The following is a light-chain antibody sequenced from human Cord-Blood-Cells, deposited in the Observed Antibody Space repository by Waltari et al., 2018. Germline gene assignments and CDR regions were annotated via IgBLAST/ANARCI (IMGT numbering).Light chain of an antibody. J-gene: IGLJ3*02. CDR2: DVS. Sequence: QSALTQPASVSGSPGQSITISCTGTSSDGGGYHYVSWYQQHPGKAPKLMIYDVSKRPSGVSNRLSGSKSGNTASLTISGLQAEDEADYYCSSYTSSSTWVFGGGTKLTVL. CDR3: SSYTSSSTWV. CDR1: SSDGGGYHY. V-gene: IGLV2-14*01.